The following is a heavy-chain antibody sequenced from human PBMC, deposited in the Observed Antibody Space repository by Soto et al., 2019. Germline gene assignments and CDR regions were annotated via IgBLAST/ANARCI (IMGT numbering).Heavy chain of an antibody. J-gene: IGHJ6*02. CDR3: AGDPKGGAYDMDV. D-gene: IGHD3-16*01. V-gene: IGHV3-33*01. CDR2: IWSDASRE. CDR1: RLTFNTYD. Sequence: GGSLRLSCAASRLTFNTYDMHWVRQAPGKGLQWVALIWSDASREFYADSVKGRFSISRDNSRNTLFLQMNGLRAEDTAVYYCAGDPKGGAYDMDVWGQGTTVTVSS.